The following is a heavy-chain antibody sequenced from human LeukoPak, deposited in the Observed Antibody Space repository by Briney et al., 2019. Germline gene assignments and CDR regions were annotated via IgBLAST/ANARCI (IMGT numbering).Heavy chain of an antibody. CDR2: INHSGST. CDR3: ARGYSIRYYYGSGSYYDY. V-gene: IGHV4-34*01. CDR1: GGSFSGYY. D-gene: IGHD3-10*01. J-gene: IGHJ4*02. Sequence: SETLSLTCAVYGGSFSGYYWSWIRQPPGKGLEWIGEINHSGSTNYNPSLKSRVTISVDTSKNQFSLKLSSVTAADTAVYYCARGYSIRYYYGSGSYYDYWGQGTLVTVSS.